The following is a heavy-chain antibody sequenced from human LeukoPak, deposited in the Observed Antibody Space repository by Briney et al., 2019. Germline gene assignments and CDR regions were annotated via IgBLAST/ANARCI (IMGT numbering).Heavy chain of an antibody. J-gene: IGHJ3*02. CDR1: GFTFSSHS. V-gene: IGHV3-21*01. D-gene: IGHD1-26*01. Sequence: GGSLRLSCVASGFTFSSHSMNWVRQAPGKGLEWVSSISSSSSYIFYADSVKGRFTISRDNARNSVYLQMNSLRAEDTAVCYCARSYMVGTTTRALDIWGQGTMLTVSS. CDR3: ARSYMVGTTTRALDI. CDR2: ISSSSSYI.